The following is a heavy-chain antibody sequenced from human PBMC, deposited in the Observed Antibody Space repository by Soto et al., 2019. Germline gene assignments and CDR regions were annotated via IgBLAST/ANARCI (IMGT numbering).Heavy chain of an antibody. V-gene: IGHV3-23*01. CDR2: ISGSGGST. Sequence: EVQLLESGGGLVQPGGSLRLSCAASGFTFSSYAMNWVRQAPGKGLEWVSVISGSGGSTYYADAVKGRFTISRDNSKNTRYLPRSSLRAEDTDVYYCAKRTVGWYFDLWGRGTLVTVSS. CDR1: GFTFSSYA. D-gene: IGHD4-17*01. J-gene: IGHJ2*01. CDR3: AKRTVGWYFDL.